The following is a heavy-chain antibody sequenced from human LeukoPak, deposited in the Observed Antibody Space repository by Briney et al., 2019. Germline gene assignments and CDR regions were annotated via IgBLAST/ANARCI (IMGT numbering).Heavy chain of an antibody. D-gene: IGHD5-18*01. CDR1: GFTFSSYS. Sequence: PGGSLRLSCAASGFTFSSYSMNWVRQAPGKGLEWVSSISSSSSYIYYADSVKGRFTISRDNAKNSLYLQMNSLRAEDTAVYYCAREGDTAMVPDAFDIWGQGTMVTVSS. J-gene: IGHJ3*02. V-gene: IGHV3-21*01. CDR3: AREGDTAMVPDAFDI. CDR2: ISSSSSYI.